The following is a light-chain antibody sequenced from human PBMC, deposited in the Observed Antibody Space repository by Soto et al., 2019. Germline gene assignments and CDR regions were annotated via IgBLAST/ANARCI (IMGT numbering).Light chain of an antibody. CDR3: SSYAGSSNFVV. V-gene: IGLV2-8*01. Sequence: QSALTQPPSASGSPGQSVTISCTGTSSDIGGYNYVYWYQQHPGKAPKLMIYEVSKRPSGVPDRFSGSKSGNTASLTVSGLQAEDEADYYCSSYAGSSNFVVFGGGTKVTVL. CDR2: EVS. J-gene: IGLJ2*01. CDR1: SSDIGGYNY.